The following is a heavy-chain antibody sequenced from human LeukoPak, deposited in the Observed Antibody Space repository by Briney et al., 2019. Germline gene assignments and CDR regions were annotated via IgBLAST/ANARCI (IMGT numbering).Heavy chain of an antibody. D-gene: IGHD3-22*01. CDR1: GGTFSSYA. Sequence: SVKVSCKASGGTFSSYAISWVRQAPGQGLEWMGRIIPILGIANYAQKFQGRVTITADKSTSTAYMELSSLRSEDTAVYYCARDLGRYDSSGYYYGNYYYGMDVWGQGTTVTVSS. V-gene: IGHV1-69*04. J-gene: IGHJ6*02. CDR3: ARDLGRYDSSGYYYGNYYYGMDV. CDR2: IIPILGIA.